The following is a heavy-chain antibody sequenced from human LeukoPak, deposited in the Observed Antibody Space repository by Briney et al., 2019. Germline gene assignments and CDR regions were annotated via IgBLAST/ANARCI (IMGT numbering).Heavy chain of an antibody. V-gene: IGHV3-23*01. CDR2: ISGSGSST. Sequence: GGSLRLSCAASGFTFRRYGMSWVRQAPEKGLEWVSAISGSGSSTYYGDSVKGRFTISRDNSKNTLYLQMNSLRAEDTAVYYCAKAPVTTCSGAYCYPFDYWSQGTLVTVSS. D-gene: IGHD2-15*01. CDR3: AKAPVTTCSGAYCYPFDY. CDR1: GFTFRRYG. J-gene: IGHJ4*02.